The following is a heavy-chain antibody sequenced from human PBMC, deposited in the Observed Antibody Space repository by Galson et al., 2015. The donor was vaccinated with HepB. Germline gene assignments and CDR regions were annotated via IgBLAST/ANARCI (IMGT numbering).Heavy chain of an antibody. Sequence: SLRLSCAASGFTVSSNYMSWVRQAPGKGLEWVSVIYSGGSTYYADSVKGRCTISRHNSKNTLYLQMNSLRAEDTAVYYCARGGYSYPFEPGFDYWGQGTLVTVSS. V-gene: IGHV3-53*04. J-gene: IGHJ4*02. CDR3: ARGGYSYPFEPGFDY. D-gene: IGHD5-18*01. CDR1: GFTVSSNY. CDR2: IYSGGST.